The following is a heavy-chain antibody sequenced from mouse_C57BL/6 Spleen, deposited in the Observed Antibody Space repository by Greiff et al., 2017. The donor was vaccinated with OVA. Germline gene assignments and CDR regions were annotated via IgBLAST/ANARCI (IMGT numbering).Heavy chain of an antibody. J-gene: IGHJ3*01. CDR3: ARNLGWFAY. CDR1: GFTFSDYG. D-gene: IGHD3-3*01. V-gene: IGHV5-17*01. CDR2: ISSGSSTI. Sequence: EVKLVESGGGLVKPGGSLKLSCAASGFTFSDYGMHWVRQAPEKGLEWVAYISSGSSTIYYADTVKGRFTISRDNAKNTLFLQMTSLRSEDTAMYYCARNLGWFAYWGQGTLVTVSA.